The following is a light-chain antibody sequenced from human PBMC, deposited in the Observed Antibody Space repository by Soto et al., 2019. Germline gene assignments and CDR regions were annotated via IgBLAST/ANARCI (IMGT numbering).Light chain of an antibody. CDR1: QNVNANF. V-gene: IGKV3-20*01. CDR3: QQYGSSPLT. CDR2: GAS. Sequence: EIVLTQFPGTLSLSPGERATLSCRASQNVNANFVAWHQRRPGRPPRLLIYGASNRATGISDSFSGSGSGTDFTLTISRLEPGDSAVFYCQQYGSSPLTFGGGTRVEI. J-gene: IGKJ4*01.